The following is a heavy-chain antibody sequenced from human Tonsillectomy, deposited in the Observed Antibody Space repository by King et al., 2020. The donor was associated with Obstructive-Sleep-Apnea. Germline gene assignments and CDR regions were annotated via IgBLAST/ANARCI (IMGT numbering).Heavy chain of an antibody. CDR1: GGSISSYY. CDR3: ARGGVGAPLYYFDY. D-gene: IGHD1-26*01. CDR2: IYYSGST. J-gene: IGHJ4*02. V-gene: IGHV4-59*01. Sequence: VQLQESGPGLVKPSETLSLTCTVSGGSISSYYWSWIRQPPGKGLEWIGYIYYSGSTNYNPSLKSRVTISVDTSKNQFSLKLSSVPAADTAVYSCARGGVGAPLYYFDYWGQGTLVTVSS.